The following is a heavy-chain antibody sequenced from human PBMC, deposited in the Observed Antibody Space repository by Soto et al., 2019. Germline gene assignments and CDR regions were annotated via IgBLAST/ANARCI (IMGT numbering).Heavy chain of an antibody. D-gene: IGHD6-13*01. V-gene: IGHV3-30-3*01. CDR2: ISYDGSNK. J-gene: IGHJ4*02. Sequence: GGSLRLSCAASGFTFSSYAMHWVRQAPGKGLEWVAVISYDGSNKYYADSVKGRFTISRDNSKNTLYLQMNSLRAEDTAVYFCARDQDTGSHCWDYWGQGTLVTVSS. CDR3: ARDQDTGSHCWDY. CDR1: GFTFSSYA.